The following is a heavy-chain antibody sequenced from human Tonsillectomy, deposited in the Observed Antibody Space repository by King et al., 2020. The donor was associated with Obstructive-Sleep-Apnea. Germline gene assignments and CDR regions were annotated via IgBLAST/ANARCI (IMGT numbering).Heavy chain of an antibody. D-gene: IGHD3-10*01. Sequence: VQLQESGPGLLKPSETLSLTCTVSGGSISSYYWTWIRQPPGKRLEWIGYIYYTGSTNYSPSFKSRVTISVDTSKNQFSLHLSSVTAADPAVYYFSRAPYGSGVIDWFDPWGQGTLVTVSS. CDR1: GGSISSYY. J-gene: IGHJ5*02. V-gene: IGHV4-59*01. CDR3: SRAPYGSGVIDWFDP. CDR2: IYYTGST.